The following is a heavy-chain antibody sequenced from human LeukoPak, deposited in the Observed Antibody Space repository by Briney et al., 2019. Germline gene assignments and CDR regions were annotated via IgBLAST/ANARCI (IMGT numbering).Heavy chain of an antibody. J-gene: IGHJ4*02. CDR2: ISTSSGTI. V-gene: IGHV3-48*01. CDR3: ARDPPLTTDFDY. CDR1: GFTFRDYN. Sequence: PGGSLRLSCAASGFTFRDYNMHWVRQAPGKGLKRVSYISTSSGTIQYADSVKGRFTISRDNGKNALYLQMNSLRVEDTAVYYCARDPPLTTDFDYWGQGTLVTVSS. D-gene: IGHD2/OR15-2a*01.